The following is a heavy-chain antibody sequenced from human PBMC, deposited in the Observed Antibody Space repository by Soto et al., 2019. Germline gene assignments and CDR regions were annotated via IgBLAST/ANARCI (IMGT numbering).Heavy chain of an antibody. CDR2: MNPDSGNT. V-gene: IGHV1-8*01. Sequence: QVQLVQSGAEVRTPGASVKVSCKASGYTFTSYDINWVRQATGQGPEWMGWMNPDSGNTGYVQKFQGRVTMTRNTAISKAYMERSSLRSEDTAVYYCARSVGGSNVNFDYWGQGTLVTVSS. D-gene: IGHD3-10*01. CDR3: ARSVGGSNVNFDY. J-gene: IGHJ4*02. CDR1: GYTFTSYD.